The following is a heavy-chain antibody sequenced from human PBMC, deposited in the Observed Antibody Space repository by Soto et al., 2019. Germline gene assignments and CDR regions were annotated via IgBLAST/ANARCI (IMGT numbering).Heavy chain of an antibody. CDR2: IYSGGTT. CDR1: GFNASTTS. J-gene: IGHJ4*02. V-gene: IGHV3-53*01. Sequence: EVQLVESGGGLIQSGGSLRFAFPAPGFNASTTSRAWVRKAPGKGREWVSIIYSGGTTYSAASTRARFTISRDNSKNTLYLKMNSLRVDDTAVYYCARDRTGDSSGYYVWDWGQGTLVPVSS. CDR3: ARDRTGDSSGYYVWD. D-gene: IGHD3-22*01.